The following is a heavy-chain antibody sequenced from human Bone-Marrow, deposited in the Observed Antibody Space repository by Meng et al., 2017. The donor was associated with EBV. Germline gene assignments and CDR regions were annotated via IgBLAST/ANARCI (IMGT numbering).Heavy chain of an antibody. CDR2: INAGNGNT. Sequence: QVQLVQSGAEVKRPGASVKVSCKASGFTFTDYSIHWVRQAPGQRLEWMGWINAGNGNTKYSQKFQGRVTITRDTSARVVYMELSSLRSEDTAVYFCARDKANWGSVVLRFDPWGQGTLVTVSS. V-gene: IGHV1-3*01. D-gene: IGHD7-27*01. CDR1: GFTFTDYS. CDR3: ARDKANWGSVVLRFDP. J-gene: IGHJ5*02.